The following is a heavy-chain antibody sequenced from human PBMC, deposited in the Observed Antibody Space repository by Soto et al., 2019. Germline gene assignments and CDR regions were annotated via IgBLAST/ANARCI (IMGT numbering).Heavy chain of an antibody. D-gene: IGHD4-17*01. CDR3: ARSLYGDYELGGGYYFDY. J-gene: IGHJ4*02. Sequence: SETLSLTCAVSGGSISSYYWSWIRQPPGKGLEWIGYIYYSGSTNYNPSLKSRVTISVDTSKNQFSLKLSSVTAADTAVYYCARSLYGDYELGGGYYFDYWGQGTLVTVSS. CDR2: IYYSGST. CDR1: GGSISSYY. V-gene: IGHV4-59*01.